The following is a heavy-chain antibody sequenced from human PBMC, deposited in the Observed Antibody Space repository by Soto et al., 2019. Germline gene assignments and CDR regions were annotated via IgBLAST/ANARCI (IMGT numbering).Heavy chain of an antibody. CDR2: IWYDGSNE. CDR1: GFTFSNYG. CDR3: ARGGVSGDRDAFDV. D-gene: IGHD4-17*01. Sequence: VGSLRLSCTASGFTFSNYGMHWVRQAPGKGLEWVAVIWYDGSNEYYGDSVKGRFTISRDNSKVTLYLQMNSLRAEDTAVYYCARGGVSGDRDAFDVWGPGTVVTVSS. J-gene: IGHJ3*01. V-gene: IGHV3-33*01.